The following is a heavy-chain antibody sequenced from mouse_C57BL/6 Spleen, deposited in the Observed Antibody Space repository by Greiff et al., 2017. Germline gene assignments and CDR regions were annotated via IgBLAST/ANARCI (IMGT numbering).Heavy chain of an antibody. D-gene: IGHD1-1*01. CDR1: GFNIKDYY. CDR3: AFYYGSLWFAY. J-gene: IGHJ3*01. Sequence: VQLQQSGAELVKPGASVKLSCTASGFNIKDYYMHWVKQRTEQGLEWIGRIDPEAGETKYAPKFQGKATITADPSSNTAYLQLSSLTSEDTAVYYCAFYYGSLWFAYWGQGTLVTVSA. V-gene: IGHV14-2*01. CDR2: IDPEAGET.